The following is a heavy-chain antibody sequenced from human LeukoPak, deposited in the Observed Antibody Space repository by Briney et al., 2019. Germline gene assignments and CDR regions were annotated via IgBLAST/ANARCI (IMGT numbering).Heavy chain of an antibody. CDR1: GGSISSYY. D-gene: IGHD6-13*01. J-gene: IGHJ5*02. V-gene: IGHV4-59*12. CDR2: IYYSGST. Sequence: PSETLSLTCTVSGGSISSYYWSWIRQPPGKGLEWIGYIYYSGSTNYNPSLKSRVTMSVDTSKNQFSLKLSSVTAADTAVYYCARDYIAAADTNWFDPWGQGTLVTVSS. CDR3: ARDYIAAADTNWFDP.